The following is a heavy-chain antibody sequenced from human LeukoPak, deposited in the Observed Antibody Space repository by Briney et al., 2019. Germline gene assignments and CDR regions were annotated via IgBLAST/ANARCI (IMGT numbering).Heavy chain of an antibody. J-gene: IGHJ4*02. CDR1: GYTFTNFG. V-gene: IGHV1-18*01. D-gene: IGHD6-13*01. CDR3: ARDRSSSCQLFDY. CDR2: ISVYNGDT. Sequence: GASVKVSCKASGYTFTNFGISWVRQAPGQGLEWMGWISVYNGDTNLAQNFQGRVTMTTDTSTTTGYMELRNLRSDDTAVYYCARDRSSSCQLFDYWGQGTLVTVSS.